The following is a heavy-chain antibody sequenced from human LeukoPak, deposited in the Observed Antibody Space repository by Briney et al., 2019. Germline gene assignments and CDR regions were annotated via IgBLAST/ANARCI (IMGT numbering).Heavy chain of an antibody. CDR1: GFTFSSYA. CDR2: ISGSGGST. D-gene: IGHD4-17*01. CDR3: AKGMGYGDYSNRVFDY. V-gene: IGHV3-23*01. J-gene: IGHJ4*02. Sequence: GGSLRLSCAAPGFTFSSYAMSWVRQAPGKGLEWVSAISGSGGSTYYADSVKGRFTISRDNSKNTLYLQMNSLRAEDTAVYYCAKGMGYGDYSNRVFDYWGQGTLVTVSS.